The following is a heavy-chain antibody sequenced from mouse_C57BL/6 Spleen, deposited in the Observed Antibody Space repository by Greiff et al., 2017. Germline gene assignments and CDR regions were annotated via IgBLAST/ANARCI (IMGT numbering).Heavy chain of an antibody. CDR1: GFTFSSYA. D-gene: IGHD3-2*02. Sequence: EVKLEESGGGLVKPGGSLKLSCAASGFTFSSYAMSWVRQTPEKRLEWVATISDGGSYTYYPDNVKGRFTISRDNAKNNLYLQMSHLKSEDTAMYYCAREGTAQATAWFAYWGQGTLVTVSA. V-gene: IGHV5-4*01. CDR3: AREGTAQATAWFAY. CDR2: ISDGGSYT. J-gene: IGHJ3*01.